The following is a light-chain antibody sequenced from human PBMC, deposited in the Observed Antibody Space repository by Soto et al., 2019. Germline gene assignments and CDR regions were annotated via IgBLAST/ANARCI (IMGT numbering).Light chain of an antibody. Sequence: DIQMTQSPSTLSASVGDRVTITCRASQSISSWLAWYQQKPGKAAKLLIYKASSLESGVPSRFSGSGSGTEFTLRISSMQHDDFATYYCQQYYSYSPWTFGQGTKVEIK. CDR3: QQYYSYSPWT. CDR1: QSISSW. CDR2: KAS. J-gene: IGKJ1*01. V-gene: IGKV1-5*03.